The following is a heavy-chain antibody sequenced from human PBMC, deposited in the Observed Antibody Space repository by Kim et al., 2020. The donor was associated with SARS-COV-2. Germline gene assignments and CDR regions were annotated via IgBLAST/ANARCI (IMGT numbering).Heavy chain of an antibody. CDR3: TKRQDSGNARWVAGH. CDR1: GFTFSDYA. D-gene: IGHD1-26*01. V-gene: IGHV3-23*01. Sequence: GGSLRLSCVASGFTFSDYAMNWVRQTPGEGLAWVSSINIAGGTDYAASVRGRFTISRDNFKNTLFLQMNSVTTEDTAVYYCTKRQDSGNARWVAGHWGQGTLVTVSS. CDR2: INIAGGT. J-gene: IGHJ4*02.